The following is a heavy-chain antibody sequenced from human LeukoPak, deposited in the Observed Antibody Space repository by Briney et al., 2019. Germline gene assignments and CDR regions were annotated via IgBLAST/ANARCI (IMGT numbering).Heavy chain of an antibody. CDR3: ARRFTIFGVVRPYDAFDI. CDR2: IYTSGST. D-gene: IGHD3-3*01. V-gene: IGHV4-61*02. CDR1: GGSISSGSYY. Sequence: PSETLSLTCTVSGGSISSGSYYWSWIRQPAGKGQEWIGRIYTSGSTNYNPSLKSRVTISVDTSKNQFSLKLSSVTAADTAVYYCARRFTIFGVVRPYDAFDIWGQETMVTVSS. J-gene: IGHJ3*02.